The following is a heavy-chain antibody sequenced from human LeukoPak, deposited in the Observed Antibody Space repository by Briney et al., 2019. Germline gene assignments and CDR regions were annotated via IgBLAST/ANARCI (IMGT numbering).Heavy chain of an antibody. CDR2: INHSGII. D-gene: IGHD3-9*01. Sequence: KPSETLSLTCAVSGVSFSGYYWSWMRQPPGKGLEWIGEINHSGIIHYNPSLKSRVTISVDTSKNQFSLKLSSVTAADTAVYYCARGGYYDKPFDYWGQGTLVTVSS. CDR1: GVSFSGYY. CDR3: ARGGYYDKPFDY. V-gene: IGHV4-34*01. J-gene: IGHJ4*02.